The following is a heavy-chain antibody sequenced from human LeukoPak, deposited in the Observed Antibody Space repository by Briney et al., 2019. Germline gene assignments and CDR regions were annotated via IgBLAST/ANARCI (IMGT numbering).Heavy chain of an antibody. V-gene: IGHV3-23*01. D-gene: IGHD2-21*02. J-gene: IGHJ5*02. CDR3: AKGSSVVVVTATNA. Sequence: GRSLRLSCAASGFTFSSYAMSWVRQAPGKGLEYVSGVSGSGGSTYYADSVKGWFTISRDNSKNTLHLQMNSLRAEDTAIYYCAKGSSVVVVTATNAWGQGILVTVSS. CDR2: VSGSGGST. CDR1: GFTFSSYA.